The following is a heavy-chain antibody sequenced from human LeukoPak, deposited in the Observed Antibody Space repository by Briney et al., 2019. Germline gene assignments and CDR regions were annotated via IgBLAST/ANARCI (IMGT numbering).Heavy chain of an antibody. V-gene: IGHV3-7*01. D-gene: IGHD2-2*01. CDR2: IKQDGSEK. J-gene: IGHJ3*02. CDR1: GFTFSSYW. Sequence: GGSLRLSCAASGFTFSSYWMSWVRQAPGKGLEWVANIKQDGSEKYYVDSVKGRFTISRDNAKNSLYLQMNSLRAEDTAVYYCARDVPMLLGYCSSTSCYGAFDIWGQGTMVTVSS. CDR3: ARDVPMLLGYCSSTSCYGAFDI.